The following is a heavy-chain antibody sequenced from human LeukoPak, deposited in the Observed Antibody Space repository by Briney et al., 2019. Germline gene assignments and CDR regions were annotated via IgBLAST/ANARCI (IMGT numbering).Heavy chain of an antibody. CDR1: GYTFTAYY. V-gene: IGHV1-2*02. CDR2: INPNSGGT. CDR3: ARDLGTSGYSGY. D-gene: IGHD3-16*01. J-gene: IGHJ4*02. Sequence: ASVKVCCKASGYTFTAYYMYWVRQAPGQGLEWMGWINPNSGGTNYAQKFQGRVTMTRDTSISTAYMELSRLRSDDTAVYYCARDLGTSGYSGYWGQGSLVTVSS.